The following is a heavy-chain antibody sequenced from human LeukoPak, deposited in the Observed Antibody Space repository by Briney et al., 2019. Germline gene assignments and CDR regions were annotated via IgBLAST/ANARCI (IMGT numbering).Heavy chain of an antibody. CDR1: GGSVGSGSYY. J-gene: IGHJ4*02. CDR2: IYYSGST. V-gene: IGHV4-61*01. CDR3: AREAMYSYGNNFDY. D-gene: IGHD5-18*01. Sequence: SETLSLTCTVSGGSVGSGSYYWSWIRQPPGKGLEWIGYIYYSGSTNYNPSLKSRVTISVDTSKNQFSLKLSSVTAADTAVYHCAREAMYSYGNNFDYWGQGTLVTVSS.